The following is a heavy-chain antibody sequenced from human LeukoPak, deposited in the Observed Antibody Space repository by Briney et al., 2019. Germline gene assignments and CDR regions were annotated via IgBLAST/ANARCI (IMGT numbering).Heavy chain of an antibody. CDR3: TTDLGITMVREPPHWYYFDY. CDR2: IKSKTDGGTT. D-gene: IGHD3-10*01. V-gene: IGHV3-15*01. J-gene: IGHJ4*02. CDR1: GFTFSNAW. Sequence: GGSLRLSCAASGFTFSNAWMSWVRQAPGKGLEWVGRIKSKTDGGTTDYAAPVKGRFTISRDDSKNTLYLQMNSLKTEDTAVYYCTTDLGITMVREPPHWYYFDYWGQGTLVTVSS.